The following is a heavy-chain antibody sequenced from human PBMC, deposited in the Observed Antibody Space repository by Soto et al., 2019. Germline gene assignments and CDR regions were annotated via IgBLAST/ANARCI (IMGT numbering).Heavy chain of an antibody. CDR2: ISSSSSTI. CDR3: AREDEDGYNSSLDY. J-gene: IGHJ4*02. V-gene: IGHV3-48*02. D-gene: IGHD5-12*01. CDR1: GFTFSSYS. Sequence: EVQLVESGGGLVQPGGSLRLSCAASGFTFSSYSMNWVRQAPGKGLEWVSYISSSSSTIYYADSVKGRFTIFRDNAKNSLYLQMNSLRDEDTAVYYCAREDEDGYNSSLDYWGQGTLVTVSS.